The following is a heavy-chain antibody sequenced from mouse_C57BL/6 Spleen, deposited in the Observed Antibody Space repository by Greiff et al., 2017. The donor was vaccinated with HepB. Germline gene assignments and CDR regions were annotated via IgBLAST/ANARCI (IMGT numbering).Heavy chain of an antibody. J-gene: IGHJ3*01. CDR3: ARPYYYDYLAY. V-gene: IGHV5-17*01. CDR1: GFTFSDYG. D-gene: IGHD2-4*01. Sequence: VQLVESGGGLVKPGGSLKLSCAASGFTFSDYGMHWVRQAPEKGLEWVAYISSGSSTIYYADTVKGRFTISRDNAKNTLFLQMTSLRSEDTAMYYCARPYYYDYLAYWGQGTLVTVSA. CDR2: ISSGSSTI.